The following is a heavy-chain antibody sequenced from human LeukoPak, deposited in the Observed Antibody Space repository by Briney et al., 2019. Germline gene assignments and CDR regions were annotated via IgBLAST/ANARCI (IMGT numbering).Heavy chain of an antibody. J-gene: IGHJ4*02. CDR3: ARVSSIAARQVYDY. Sequence: GGSLRLSCAASGFTFSSYGMNWVRQAPGKGLEWVSSISSSSSYIYYADSVKGRFTITRDNAKNSLYLQMNSLRAEDTAVYYCARVSSIAARQVYDYWGQGTLVTVSS. V-gene: IGHV3-21*01. CDR2: ISSSSSYI. CDR1: GFTFSSYG. D-gene: IGHD6-6*01.